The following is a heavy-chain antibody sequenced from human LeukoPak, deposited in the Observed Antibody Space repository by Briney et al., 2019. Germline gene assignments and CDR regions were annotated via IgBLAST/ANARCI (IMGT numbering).Heavy chain of an antibody. D-gene: IGHD5-24*01. CDR2: ISAYNGNT. CDR3: ARGPRDGLNY. J-gene: IGHJ4*02. CDR1: GYTFISYS. Sequence: APVKVSCKASGYTFISYSISWVRQAPGQGLEWMGWISAYNGNTNYAQNLQGRVTMTTDTSMSTAYMELSSLRSDDTAVYYCARGPRDGLNYWGQGTLVTVSS. V-gene: IGHV1-18*01.